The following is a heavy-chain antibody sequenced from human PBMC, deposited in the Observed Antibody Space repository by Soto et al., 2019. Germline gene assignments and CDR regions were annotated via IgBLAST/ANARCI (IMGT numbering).Heavy chain of an antibody. CDR3: AKCEEWLPTSRGMDV. D-gene: IGHD3-3*01. J-gene: IGHJ6*02. V-gene: IGHV1-69*13. Sequence: ASVKVSCKASGGTFSSYAISWVRQAPGQGLEWMGGIIPIFGTSNYAQKFQGRVTITADESTSTAYMELSSLRSEDTAVYYCAKCEEWLPTSRGMDVWGQGTTVTVS. CDR2: IIPIFGTS. CDR1: GGTFSSYA.